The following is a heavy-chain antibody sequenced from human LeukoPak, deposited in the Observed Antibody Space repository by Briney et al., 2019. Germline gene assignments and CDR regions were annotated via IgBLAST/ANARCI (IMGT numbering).Heavy chain of an antibody. Sequence: ASVKVSCXASGGTFSIYAISWVRQAPGQGLEWMGRIIPIFGTANYAQKFQGRVTITTDESTSTAYMELSSLRSEDTAVYYCAPDPTVKTDGDYWGQGTLVTVSS. CDR3: APDPTVKTDGDY. V-gene: IGHV1-69*05. D-gene: IGHD4-17*01. J-gene: IGHJ4*02. CDR2: IIPIFGTA. CDR1: GGTFSIYA.